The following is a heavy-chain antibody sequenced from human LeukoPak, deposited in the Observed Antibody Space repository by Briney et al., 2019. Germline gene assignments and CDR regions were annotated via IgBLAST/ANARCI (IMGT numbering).Heavy chain of an antibody. J-gene: IGHJ4*02. CDR1: GFTFSSYG. CDR2: ISSSSNSI. CDR3: ARVHVEMATITLDY. Sequence: GGSLRLSCAAAGFTFSSYGMNWVRQTPGTGLEWVSYISSSSNSINYADSVRGRFTISRDNAKNSLYLQMNSLRVEDTAVYYCARVHVEMATITLDYWGQGTLVTVSS. D-gene: IGHD5-24*01. V-gene: IGHV3-48*01.